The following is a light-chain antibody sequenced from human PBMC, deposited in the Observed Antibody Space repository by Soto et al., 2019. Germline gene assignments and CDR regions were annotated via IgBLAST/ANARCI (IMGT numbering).Light chain of an antibody. CDR2: DAS. J-gene: IGKJ5*01. CDR3: QQRNNWPPSLT. CDR1: QSVGGH. Sequence: EIVLTQSPATLSLSPGERATLSCRASQSVGGHLAWYQQKPGQAPRLLIYDASDRAIGIPARFSGSGSETDFTLTISSLEPNDFAVYYCQQRNNWPPSLTFGQGTRLEIK. V-gene: IGKV3-11*01.